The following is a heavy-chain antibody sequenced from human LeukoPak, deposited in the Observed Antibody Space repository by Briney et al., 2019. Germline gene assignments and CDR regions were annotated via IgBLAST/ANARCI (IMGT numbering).Heavy chain of an antibody. CDR2: INSSSSTI. V-gene: IGHV3-48*04. CDR1: GFTFSNYW. CDR3: ARGVKVRGVNYYGMDV. Sequence: PGGSLRLSCVVSGFTFSNYWMSWVRQAPGKGLEWVSYINSSSSTIFYADPVKGRFTMSRDDAKNSLYLQMNSLRAEDTAVYYCARGVKVRGVNYYGMDVWGQGTTVTVSS. J-gene: IGHJ6*02. D-gene: IGHD3-10*01.